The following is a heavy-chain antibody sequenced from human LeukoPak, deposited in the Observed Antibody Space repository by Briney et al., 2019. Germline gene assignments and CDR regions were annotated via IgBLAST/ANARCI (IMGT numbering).Heavy chain of an antibody. CDR3: ARVGGVCTSGRCSYGMDV. D-gene: IGHD6-19*01. J-gene: IGHJ6*02. CDR1: GFTFSSYA. Sequence: PGGSLRLSCAASGFTFSSYAMTWVRQAPGKGLEWVSTILPGGGDTYYADSVKGRFTISRDNAKNSLYLQMNSLRAEDAAVYYCARVGGVCTSGRCSYGMDVWGQGTTVTVSS. CDR2: ILPGGGDT. V-gene: IGHV3-21*01.